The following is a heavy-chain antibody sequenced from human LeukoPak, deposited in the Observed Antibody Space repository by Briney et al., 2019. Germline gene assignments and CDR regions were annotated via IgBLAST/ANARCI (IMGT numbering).Heavy chain of an antibody. V-gene: IGHV4-34*01. CDR1: GGSFSGYY. Sequence: SETLSLTCVVYGGSFSGYYWSWIRQPPGKGLEWIGEINHSGSTNYNPSLKSRVTTSVDTSKNQFSLKLSSVTAADTAVYYCARVRGPGDYKPIDYWGQGTLVTVSS. D-gene: IGHD4-17*01. CDR2: INHSGST. CDR3: ARVRGPGDYKPIDY. J-gene: IGHJ4*02.